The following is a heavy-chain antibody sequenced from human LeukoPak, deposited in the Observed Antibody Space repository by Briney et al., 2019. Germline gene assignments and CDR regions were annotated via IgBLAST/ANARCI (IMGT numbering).Heavy chain of an antibody. CDR1: GGSISSSSYY. CDR2: INYSGST. D-gene: IGHD3-10*01. V-gene: IGHV4-39*07. Sequence: PSETLSLTCTVSGGSISSSSYYWGWIRQPPGKGLEWIGSINYSGSTYYNPSLKSRVTISVDTSKNQFSLKLSSVTAADTAVYYCARAAMYYYGSGSYGQFDYWGQGTLVTVSS. J-gene: IGHJ4*02. CDR3: ARAAMYYYGSGSYGQFDY.